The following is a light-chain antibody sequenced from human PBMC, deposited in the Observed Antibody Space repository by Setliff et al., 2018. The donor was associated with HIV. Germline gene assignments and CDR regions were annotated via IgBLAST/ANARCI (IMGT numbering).Light chain of an antibody. CDR1: SSDVGGYNY. Sequence: QSVLTQPASVSGSPGQSITISCTGTSSDVGGYNYVSWYQHHPAKAPKLMVYEVSNRPSGVSNRFSGSKSGNTASLTISGLQAEDEADYYCSSYTSSSIVVFGGGTQLT. V-gene: IGLV2-14*01. CDR3: SSYTSSSIVV. CDR2: EVS. J-gene: IGLJ2*01.